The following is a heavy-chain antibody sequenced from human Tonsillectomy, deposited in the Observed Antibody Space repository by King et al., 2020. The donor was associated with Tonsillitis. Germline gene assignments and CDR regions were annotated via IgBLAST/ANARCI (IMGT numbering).Heavy chain of an antibody. V-gene: IGHV3-23*04. Sequence: VQLVESGGGLVQPGGSLRLSCAASGFTFSSFAMSWVRQAPGKGLGWVSAISGSGGDTYYADSVKGRFTISRDNSKNTLYLPMNSLRADDTAVYYCAKGGRGINWFDPWGQGTLVTVSS. CDR1: GFTFSSFA. CDR3: AKGGRGINWFDP. D-gene: IGHD3-10*01. J-gene: IGHJ5*02. CDR2: ISGSGGDT.